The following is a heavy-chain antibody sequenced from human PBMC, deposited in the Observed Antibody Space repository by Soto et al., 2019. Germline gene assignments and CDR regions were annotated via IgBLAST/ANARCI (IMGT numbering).Heavy chain of an antibody. V-gene: IGHV1-3*05. CDR3: ASGGGWYVWFDP. CDR1: GYTFTSYA. CDR2: INAGNGNT. J-gene: IGHJ5*02. Sequence: QVQLVQSGAEEKKPGASVKVSCKASGYTFTSYAMHWVRQAPGQRLEWMGWINAGNGNTKYSQKFQGRVTITRDTSASPAYMELSSLRSEDTAVYYCASGGGWYVWFDPWGQGTLVTVSA. D-gene: IGHD6-19*01.